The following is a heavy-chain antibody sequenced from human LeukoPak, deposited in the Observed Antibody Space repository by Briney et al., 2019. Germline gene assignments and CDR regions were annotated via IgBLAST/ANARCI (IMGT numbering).Heavy chain of an antibody. V-gene: IGHV4-4*07. CDR1: GGSISSYY. J-gene: IGHJ4*02. CDR2: IYTSGST. CDR3: ARDRSGYYYGSGSYYNVDY. Sequence: SETLSLTCTVSGGSISSYYWSWIRQPAGKGLEWIGRIYTSGSTNYNPSLKSRVTMSVDTSKNQFSLKLSSVTAADTAVYYCARDRSGYYYGSGSYYNVDYWGQGTLVTVSS. D-gene: IGHD3-10*01.